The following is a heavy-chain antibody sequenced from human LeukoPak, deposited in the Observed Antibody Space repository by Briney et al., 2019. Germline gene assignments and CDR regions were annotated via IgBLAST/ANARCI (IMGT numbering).Heavy chain of an antibody. CDR2: IIPIFGTA. CDR3: AGRSVVVTAIRYYFDY. J-gene: IGHJ4*02. V-gene: IGHV1-69*05. Sequence: SVNVSCKASGGTFSSYAISWVRQAPGQGLEWMGGIIPIFGTANYAQKFQGRVTITTDESTSTAYMELSSLRSEDTAVYYCAGRSVVVTAIRYYFDYWGQGTLVTVSS. CDR1: GGTFSSYA. D-gene: IGHD2-21*02.